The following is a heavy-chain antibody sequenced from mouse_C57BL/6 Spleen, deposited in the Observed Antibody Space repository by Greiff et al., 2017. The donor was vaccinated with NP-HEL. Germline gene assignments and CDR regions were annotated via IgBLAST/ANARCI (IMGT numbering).Heavy chain of an antibody. D-gene: IGHD2-10*02. Sequence: VQLVESGPGLVQPSQSLSITCTVSGFSLTSYGVHWVRQSPGKGLEWLGVIWRGGSTDYNAAFMSRLSITKDNSKSQVFFKMNSLQADDTAIYYCAKTREYDRDYAMDYWGQGTSVTVSS. CDR3: AKTREYDRDYAMDY. V-gene: IGHV2-5*01. CDR1: GFSLTSYG. J-gene: IGHJ4*01. CDR2: IWRGGST.